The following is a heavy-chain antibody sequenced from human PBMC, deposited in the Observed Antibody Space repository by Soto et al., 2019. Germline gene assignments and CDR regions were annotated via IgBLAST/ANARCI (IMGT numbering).Heavy chain of an antibody. V-gene: IGHV1-18*01. CDR3: ARDYPRGGYNHY. D-gene: IGHD5-12*01. CDR2: ISAYNGNT. Sequence: QVQLVQSGAEVKKPGASVKVSCKASGYTFTSYGISWVRQAPGQGLEWMGWISAYNGNTNYAQKLQGRVTMTTDTSTGRAHMELRSLRSDDRAVYYCARDYPRGGYNHYWGQGTLVTVSS. CDR1: GYTFTSYG. J-gene: IGHJ4*02.